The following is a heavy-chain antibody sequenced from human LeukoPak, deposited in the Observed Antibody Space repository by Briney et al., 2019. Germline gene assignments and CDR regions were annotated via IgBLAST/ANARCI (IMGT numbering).Heavy chain of an antibody. J-gene: IGHJ4*02. V-gene: IGHV3-7*03. CDR2: IKQDGSEK. Sequence: PGGSLRLSCAASGFTLSSYWMSWVRQAPGKGLEWVANIKQDGSEKYYVDSVKGRFTISRDNAKNSLYLQMNSLRAEDTAVYYCARQGYKVDYWGQGTLVTVSS. D-gene: IGHD5-18*01. CDR3: ARQGYKVDY. CDR1: GFTLSSYW.